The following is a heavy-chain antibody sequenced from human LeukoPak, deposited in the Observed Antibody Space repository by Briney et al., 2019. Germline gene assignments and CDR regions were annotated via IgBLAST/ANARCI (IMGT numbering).Heavy chain of an antibody. J-gene: IGHJ3*02. CDR2: ISSDGSHK. Sequence: GGSLRLSCRASRFSFSDYDMHWVRQAPGKGLEWVAVISSDGSHKHYGDSVKGRFTISRDNSESTLFLQMNSLRTDDTSVYFCAKYAYNWNAPDGFDMWGQGTMVIVSS. CDR1: RFSFSDYD. V-gene: IGHV3-30*18. D-gene: IGHD1-1*01. CDR3: AKYAYNWNAPDGFDM.